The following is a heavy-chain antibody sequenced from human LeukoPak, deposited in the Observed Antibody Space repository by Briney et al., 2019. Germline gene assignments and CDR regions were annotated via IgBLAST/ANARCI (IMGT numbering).Heavy chain of an antibody. CDR3: AKDLYGGYDSLDY. V-gene: IGHV3-23*01. CDR1: GFTFSTYA. Sequence: QPGGSLRLSCAASGFTFSTYAMTWVRQAPGKGLEWVSAFIASGGTAYYADSVKGRFTISRDNSKNTLYLQMSSLRAEDTAVYYCAKDLYGGYDSLDYWGQGILVTVSS. D-gene: IGHD5-12*01. J-gene: IGHJ4*02. CDR2: FIASGGTA.